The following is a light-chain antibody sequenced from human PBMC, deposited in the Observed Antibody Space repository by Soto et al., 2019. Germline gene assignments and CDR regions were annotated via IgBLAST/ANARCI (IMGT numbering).Light chain of an antibody. Sequence: QSVLTQAASVSGSPGQSITISCTGTSSDDGGYNYVSWYQQHPGKAPKLMIYDVSNRPSGVSNRFSGSKSGNTASLTISGLQAEDEADYYCSSFTSISTFYVFGTGTKLTVL. CDR2: DVS. V-gene: IGLV2-14*01. CDR1: SSDDGGYNY. CDR3: SSFTSISTFYV. J-gene: IGLJ1*01.